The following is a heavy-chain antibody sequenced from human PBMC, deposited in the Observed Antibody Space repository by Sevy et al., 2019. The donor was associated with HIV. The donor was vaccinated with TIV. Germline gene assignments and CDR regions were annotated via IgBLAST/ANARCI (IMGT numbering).Heavy chain of an antibody. Sequence: SETLSLTCTVSGGSISRYYWSWIRQPPGKGLEWIGYIDYSGSANYNPSLKSRVTMSVDTSKIQFSLELSSVTAEDTAVYYCARGYRSSYYFDYWGQGALVTVSS. V-gene: IGHV4-59*01. J-gene: IGHJ4*02. CDR3: ARGYRSSYYFDY. D-gene: IGHD6-6*01. CDR1: GGSISRYY. CDR2: IDYSGSA.